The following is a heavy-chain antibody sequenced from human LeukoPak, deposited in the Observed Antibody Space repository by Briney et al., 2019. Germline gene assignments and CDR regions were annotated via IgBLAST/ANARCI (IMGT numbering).Heavy chain of an antibody. CDR2: IINGCSII. CDR3: ARQRIAVTVGGDFDY. D-gene: IGHD6-19*01. Sequence: GGSLRLSCAVSGFTLGDYEMNRVRQAPGEGLGWVAYIINGCSIIYYGDSVKGRFTISRDNAKNSLHLQMNSLRAEDTAVYYCARQRIAVTVGGDFDYWGQGTLVTVSS. V-gene: IGHV3-48*03. CDR1: GFTLGDYE. J-gene: IGHJ4*02.